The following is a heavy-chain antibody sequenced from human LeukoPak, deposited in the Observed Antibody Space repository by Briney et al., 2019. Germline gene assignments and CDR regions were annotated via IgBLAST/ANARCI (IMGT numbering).Heavy chain of an antibody. CDR3: ARGDGYNFWEEDYYMDA. CDR2: IYNSGST. V-gene: IGHV4-59*01. Sequence: PSETLSLTCTVSGGSISSYYWNWIRQPPGKGLEWIGYIYNSGSTNYNPSLKSRVTIPLDTSKNQFSLRLSSVTAADTAVYYCARGDGYNFWEEDYYMDAWGKGTTVTISS. J-gene: IGHJ6*03. CDR1: GGSISSYY. D-gene: IGHD5-24*01.